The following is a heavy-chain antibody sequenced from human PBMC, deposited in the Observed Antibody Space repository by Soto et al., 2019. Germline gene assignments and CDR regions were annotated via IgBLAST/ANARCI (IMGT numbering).Heavy chain of an antibody. CDR3: ARTSAAGKYYDGMDV. Sequence: GESLKISCKGSGYRFTNYWIGWVRQMPGKGLEWMGIIYPGDSDTRYSPSFQGQVTISADKSINTAYLQWSSLKASDTAMYYCARTSAAGKYYDGMDVWGQGTTVTVSS. D-gene: IGHD6-13*01. J-gene: IGHJ6*02. CDR2: IYPGDSDT. V-gene: IGHV5-51*01. CDR1: GYRFTNYW.